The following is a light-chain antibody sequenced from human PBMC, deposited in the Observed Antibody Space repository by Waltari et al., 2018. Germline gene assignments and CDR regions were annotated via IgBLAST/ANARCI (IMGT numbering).Light chain of an antibody. CDR3: QVWDASGDHPV. V-gene: IGLV3-21*03. J-gene: IGLJ2*01. Sequence: YELTQPPSVSVAPGKTAKITCAVRDIRHKTVHWYQQKSGQAPVLVIYDDTVRPSGIPERISGSDTATLTIAGVEAGDEAVYCCQVWDASGDHPVFGGGTRLTVL. CDR2: DDT. CDR1: DIRHKT.